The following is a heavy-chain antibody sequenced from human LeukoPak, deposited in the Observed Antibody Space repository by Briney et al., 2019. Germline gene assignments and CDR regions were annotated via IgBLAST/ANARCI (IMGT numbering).Heavy chain of an antibody. CDR2: FDPEDGET. CDR3: AREDSRVRYFDY. V-gene: IGHV1-24*01. CDR1: GYTLTELS. J-gene: IGHJ4*02. Sequence: ASVKVSCKVSGYTLTELSMHWVRQAPGKGLEWMGGFDPEDGETIYAQKFQGRVTMTEDTSTDTAYMELRSLRSDDTAVYYCAREDSRVRYFDYWGQGTLVTVSS. D-gene: IGHD2-15*01.